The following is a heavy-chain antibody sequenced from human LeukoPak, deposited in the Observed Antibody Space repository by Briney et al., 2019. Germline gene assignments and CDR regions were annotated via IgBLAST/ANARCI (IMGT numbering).Heavy chain of an antibody. V-gene: IGHV3-23*01. D-gene: IGHD3-22*01. CDR3: ARDQDPYYYDSSGYYSPDY. J-gene: IGHJ4*02. Sequence: GGSLRLSCAASGFTFSSYGMSWVRQAPGKGLEWVSAISGSGGSTYYADSVKGRFTISRDNSKNTLYLQMNSLRAEDTAVYYCARDQDPYYYDSSGYYSPDYWGQGTLVTVSS. CDR2: ISGSGGST. CDR1: GFTFSSYG.